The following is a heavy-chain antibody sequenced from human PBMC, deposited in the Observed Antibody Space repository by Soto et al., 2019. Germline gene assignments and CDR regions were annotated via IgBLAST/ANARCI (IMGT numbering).Heavy chain of an antibody. Sequence: EASVKVSCKASGYTFTSYYMHWVRQAPGQGLEWMGIINPRGGSLSYAQKFQDRFTMTRDTSTSTVYMEVSSLRSEDTAVYYCARGGYYDSSAYIGGDYGMDVWSQGTTVTVSS. J-gene: IGHJ6*02. CDR3: ARGGYYDSSAYIGGDYGMDV. V-gene: IGHV1-46*01. CDR1: GYTFTSYY. D-gene: IGHD3-22*01. CDR2: INPRGGSL.